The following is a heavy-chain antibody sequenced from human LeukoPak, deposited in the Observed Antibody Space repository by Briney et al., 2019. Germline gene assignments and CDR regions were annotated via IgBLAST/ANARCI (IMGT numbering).Heavy chain of an antibody. J-gene: IGHJ4*02. D-gene: IGHD6-13*01. V-gene: IGHV3-66*01. CDR3: AREGIAAALDY. Sequence: GGSLRLSCAASGFTVSSNYMSWVRRAPGKGLEWVSVIYSGGSTYYADSVKGRFTISRDNSKNTLYLQMNSLRAEDTAVYYCAREGIAAALDYWGQGTLVTVSS. CDR2: IYSGGST. CDR1: GFTVSSNY.